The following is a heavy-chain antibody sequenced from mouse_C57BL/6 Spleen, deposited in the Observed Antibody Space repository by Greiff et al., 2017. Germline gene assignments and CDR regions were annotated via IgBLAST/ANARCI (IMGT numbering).Heavy chain of an antibody. CDR3: ARRDSNYAYFDV. Sequence: VQLQQSGAELVKPGASVKISCKASGYAFSSYWMNWVKQRPGKGLEWIGQIYPGDGDTNYNGKFKGKATLTADKSSSTAYMQLSSLTSEDSAVYFCARRDSNYAYFDVWGTGTTVTVSS. CDR2: IYPGDGDT. J-gene: IGHJ1*03. V-gene: IGHV1-80*01. CDR1: GYAFSSYW. D-gene: IGHD2-5*01.